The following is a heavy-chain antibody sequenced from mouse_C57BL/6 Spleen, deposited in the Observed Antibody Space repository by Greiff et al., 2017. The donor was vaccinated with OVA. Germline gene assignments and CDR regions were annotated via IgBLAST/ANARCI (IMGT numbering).Heavy chain of an antibody. CDR1: GYAFSSSW. Sequence: VMLVESGPELVKPGASVKISCKASGYAFSSSWMNWVKQRPGKGLEWIGRIYPGDGDTNYNGKFKGKATLTADKSSSTAYMQLSSLTSEDSAVYFCARGSNYVNYAMDYWGQGTSVTVSS. CDR3: ARGSNYVNYAMDY. CDR2: IYPGDGDT. V-gene: IGHV1-82*01. D-gene: IGHD2-5*01. J-gene: IGHJ4*01.